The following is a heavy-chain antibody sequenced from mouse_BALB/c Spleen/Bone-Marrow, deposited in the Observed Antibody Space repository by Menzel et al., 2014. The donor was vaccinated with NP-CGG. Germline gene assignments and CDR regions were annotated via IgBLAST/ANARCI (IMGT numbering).Heavy chain of an antibody. D-gene: IGHD2-3*01. J-gene: IGHJ1*01. CDR1: GFTFSSYG. V-gene: IGHV5-6*02. CDR3: ARRGYDNSYWYFGV. CDR2: ISTGGSQT. Sequence: EVKLVESGGDLVKPGGSLKLSCAASGFTFSSYGMSWVRQTPDKRLEWVATISTGGSQTYYTDSVKGRFTISRDNAKNPLFLQMSSLKSEDSAIYYCARRGYDNSYWYFGVWGAGTTVTVSS.